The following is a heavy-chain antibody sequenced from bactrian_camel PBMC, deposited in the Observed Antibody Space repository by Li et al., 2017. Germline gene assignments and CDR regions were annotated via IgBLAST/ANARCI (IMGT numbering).Heavy chain of an antibody. CDR2: DKGDGSI. Sequence: HVQLVESGGGLVQPGGSLRLSCIASGSIDSSCMAWFRQAPGKERELVAMDKGDGSIRYANSVKGRFTLSRDTAAGTVSLQMDNLVVEDTATYLCAADCPPVVGWGRLEYWGQGTQVTVS. CDR3: AADCPPVVGWGRLEY. CDR1: GSIDSSC. J-gene: IGHJ4*01. V-gene: IGHV3S53*01. D-gene: IGHD5*01.